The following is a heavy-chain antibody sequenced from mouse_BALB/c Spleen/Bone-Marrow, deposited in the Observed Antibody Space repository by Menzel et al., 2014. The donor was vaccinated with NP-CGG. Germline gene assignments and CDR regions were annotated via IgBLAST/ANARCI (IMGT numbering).Heavy chain of an antibody. CDR2: IWAGGST. V-gene: IGHV2-9*02. Sequence: VKLVESGPGLVAPSQSLSITCTVSGFSLTSYGVHWVRPPPGKGLEWLGVIWAGGSTNYNSALMSRLSISKDNSKSQVFLKMNSLQTDDTAMYYCARDLYYDYDEGFAYWGQGTLVTVSA. J-gene: IGHJ3*01. CDR3: ARDLYYDYDEGFAY. CDR1: GFSLTSYG. D-gene: IGHD2-4*01.